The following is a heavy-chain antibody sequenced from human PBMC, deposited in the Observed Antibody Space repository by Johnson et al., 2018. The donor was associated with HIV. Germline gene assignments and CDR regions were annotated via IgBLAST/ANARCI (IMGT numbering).Heavy chain of an antibody. CDR3: AKPLVSSSWKEGDAFDI. D-gene: IGHD6-13*01. V-gene: IGHV3-9*01. CDR2: IRWNSGTI. Sequence: VPLVESGGGVVQPGGSLRLSCAASGFSFDDFAMHWVRQAPGKGLEWVSGIRWNSGTIGYADSVKGRFTISRDNAKKSLHLQMHSLRTDDTALYYCAKPLVSSSWKEGDAFDIWGQGTMVTVSS. J-gene: IGHJ3*02. CDR1: GFSFDDFA.